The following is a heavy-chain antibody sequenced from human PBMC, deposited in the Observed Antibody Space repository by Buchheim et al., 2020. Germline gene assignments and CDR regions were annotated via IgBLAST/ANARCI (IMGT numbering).Heavy chain of an antibody. CDR2: ISSSSSYI. CDR1: GFTFSSYS. J-gene: IGHJ6*02. D-gene: IGHD3-22*01. V-gene: IGHV3-21*01. Sequence: EVQLVESGGGLVKPGGSLRLSCAASGFTFSSYSMNWVRQAPGKGLEWVSSISSSSSYIYYANSVKGRFTISRDNAKNSLYLQMNSLRAEDTAVYYCARGGAYYYDTHLGMDVWGQGTT. CDR3: ARGGAYYYDTHLGMDV.